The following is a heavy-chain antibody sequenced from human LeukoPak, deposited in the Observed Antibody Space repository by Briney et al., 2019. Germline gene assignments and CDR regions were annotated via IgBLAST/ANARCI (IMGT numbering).Heavy chain of an antibody. D-gene: IGHD2-15*01. J-gene: IGHJ3*02. Sequence: SQTLSLTCAISGDSVSSTSVAWNWIRQSPSRGLEWLGRTYYRSKWYNDCAVSVKSRITINPDTSKNQFSLQLNSVTPEDTAVYSCARKVVGGAFDIWGQGTMVTVSS. CDR2: TYYRSKWYN. CDR1: GDSVSSTSVA. CDR3: ARKVVGGAFDI. V-gene: IGHV6-1*01.